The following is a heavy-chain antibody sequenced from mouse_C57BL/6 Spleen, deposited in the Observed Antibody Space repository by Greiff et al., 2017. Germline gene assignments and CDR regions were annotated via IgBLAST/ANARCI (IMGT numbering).Heavy chain of an antibody. Sequence: EVHLVESGGGLVKPGGSLKLSCAASGFTFSSYAMSWVRQTPEKRLEWVATISDGGSYTYYPDNVKGRFTISRDNAKNNLYLQMSHLKSEDTAMYYCARDGGNYQYYFDYWGQGTTLTVSS. CDR2: ISDGGSYT. V-gene: IGHV5-4*01. CDR1: GFTFSSYA. J-gene: IGHJ2*01. CDR3: ARDGGNYQYYFDY. D-gene: IGHD2-1*01.